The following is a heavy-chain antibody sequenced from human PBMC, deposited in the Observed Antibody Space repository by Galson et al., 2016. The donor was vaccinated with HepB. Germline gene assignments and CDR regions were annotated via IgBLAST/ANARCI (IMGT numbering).Heavy chain of an antibody. D-gene: IGHD1-26*01. CDR2: INGSGGSI. Sequence: SLRLSCAASGFTFSTYAMTWVRQAPGKGLEWVATINGSGGSIYYADSVKGRFTISRDNSKNTLFLQMKRLRDEDTALYYCAKYRSATYYTDYFEYWGQGTLVTVSS. CDR1: GFTFSTYA. CDR3: AKYRSATYYTDYFEY. J-gene: IGHJ4*02. V-gene: IGHV3-23*01.